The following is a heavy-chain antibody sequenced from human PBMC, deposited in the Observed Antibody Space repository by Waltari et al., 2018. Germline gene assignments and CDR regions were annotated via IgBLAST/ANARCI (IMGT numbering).Heavy chain of an antibody. V-gene: IGHV4-38-2*01. J-gene: IGHJ3*02. D-gene: IGHD1-26*01. Sequence: QVQLQESGPGLVKPSETLSLTCAVSGYSLSSGYYWGWIRQPPGKGLEWIGSIYHSGSTYYNPSLKSRVTISVDTSKNQFSLKLSSVTAADTAVYYCARSGSYFRNQDAFDIWGQGTMVTVSS. CDR1: GYSLSSGYY. CDR2: IYHSGST. CDR3: ARSGSYFRNQDAFDI.